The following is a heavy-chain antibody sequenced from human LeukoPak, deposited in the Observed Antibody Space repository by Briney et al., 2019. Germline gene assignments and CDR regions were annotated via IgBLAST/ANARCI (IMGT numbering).Heavy chain of an antibody. CDR1: GFTFNNHW. Sequence: GGSLRLSCAASGFTFNNHWMTWVRQAPGKGLEWVANIKEDGSEKYYVDSVKGRFTISRDNAKSSLYLQMNSLRAEDTAVYYCARGSGYAWGQGTLVTVSS. J-gene: IGHJ5*02. CDR3: ARGSGYA. V-gene: IGHV3-7*01. D-gene: IGHD2-2*01. CDR2: IKEDGSEK.